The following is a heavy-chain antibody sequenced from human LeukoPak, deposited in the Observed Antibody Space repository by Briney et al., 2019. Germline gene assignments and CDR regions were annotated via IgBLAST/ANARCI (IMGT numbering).Heavy chain of an antibody. CDR3: ARAQYGGIVSTNFDY. CDR2: IVYSGST. CDR1: GDSFSSYY. Sequence: PSXTLSXTCTFSGDSFSSYYWTWIRQPPGMGLEWIGHIVYSGSTNYNPSLKSRVTISVDTCKNQFSLKLRYVTAEGTAVYYCARAQYGGIVSTNFDYWGQGTLVTVSS. J-gene: IGHJ4*02. D-gene: IGHD2-2*01. V-gene: IGHV4-59*01.